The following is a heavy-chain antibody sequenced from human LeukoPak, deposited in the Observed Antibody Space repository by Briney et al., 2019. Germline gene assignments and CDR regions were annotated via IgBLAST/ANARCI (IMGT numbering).Heavy chain of an antibody. CDR3: ARVGYFGSGSYNSFDI. CDR1: GFIFRDYY. V-gene: IGHV3-11*01. Sequence: GGSLRLSCAASGFIFRDYYMSWVRQALGKGLEWISYISGSGTTIHYADSVKGRFPISRDNAKNSLYLQMSSLRAEDTAVYYCARVGYFGSGSYNSFDIWGQGTMVTVSS. CDR2: ISGSGTTI. D-gene: IGHD3-10*01. J-gene: IGHJ3*02.